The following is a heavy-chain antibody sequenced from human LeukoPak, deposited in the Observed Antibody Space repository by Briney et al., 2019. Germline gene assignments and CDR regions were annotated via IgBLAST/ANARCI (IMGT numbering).Heavy chain of an antibody. J-gene: IGHJ4*02. V-gene: IGHV3-66*01. CDR3: ARDSHSSGWPTPFDY. D-gene: IGHD6-19*01. CDR2: IHSGGST. CDR1: GFTVSSNY. Sequence: GGSLRLSCAASGFTVSSNYMSWVRQAPGKGLEWVSVIHSGGSTYYADSVEGRFTISRDNSKNTLYLQMNSLRAEDTAVYYCARDSHSSGWPTPFDYWGQGTLVTVSS.